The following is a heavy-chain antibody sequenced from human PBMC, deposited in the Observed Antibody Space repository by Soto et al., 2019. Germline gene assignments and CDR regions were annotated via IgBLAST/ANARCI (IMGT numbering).Heavy chain of an antibody. CDR2: IKADGSEK. CDR1: GFTFSNHW. Sequence: LGGSLRLSCVGSGFTFSNHWMNWVRQAPGQGLEWVANIKADGSEKYYVDSVKGRFTISRDNAKNSLYLQMNSLRAEDTAVYYCARARGVDYWGQGTQVTV. D-gene: IGHD3-16*01. V-gene: IGHV3-7*03. J-gene: IGHJ4*02. CDR3: ARARGVDY.